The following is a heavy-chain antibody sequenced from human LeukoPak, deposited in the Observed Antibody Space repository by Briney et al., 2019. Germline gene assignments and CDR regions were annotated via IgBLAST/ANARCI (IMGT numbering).Heavy chain of an antibody. CDR2: ISHDGRHK. J-gene: IGHJ6*02. D-gene: IGHD3-22*01. V-gene: IGHV3-30*04. CDR1: GSIFGSYA. CDR3: TRSPYDISGNLYYYYRLDV. Sequence: GGSLRLSCAASGSIFGSYALHWVRQAPGKGLEGVAVISHDGRHKYFADSVGGRFTISRDRSKNTVDLQMSSLRREDAAVYYGTRSPYDISGNLYYYYRLDVWGQGTTVTVSS.